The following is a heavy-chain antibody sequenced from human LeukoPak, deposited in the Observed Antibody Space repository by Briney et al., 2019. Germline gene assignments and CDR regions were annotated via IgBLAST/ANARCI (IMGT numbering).Heavy chain of an antibody. V-gene: IGHV1-2*02. CDR1: GYTFTGYY. Sequence: ASVKVSCKASGYTFTGYYLHWVRQAPGQGLEWMGWISPGSGGTTYAQKFQGRFTMTRDTSNSTAYMELSRLRSDDTAVYFCVRAMTKDHDYWGQGTLVTVSS. D-gene: IGHD4-11*01. CDR3: VRAMTKDHDY. J-gene: IGHJ4*02. CDR2: ISPGSGGT.